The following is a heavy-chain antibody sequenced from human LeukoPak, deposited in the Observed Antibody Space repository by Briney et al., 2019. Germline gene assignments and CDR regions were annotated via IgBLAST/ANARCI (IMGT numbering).Heavy chain of an antibody. CDR2: IYPGDSDT. Sequence: HGESLKISCKGSGYSFTSYWIGWVGQMPGKGLEWMGIIYPGDSDTRYSPSFQGQVTISADKSISTAYLQWGSLKASDTAMYYCARLLAVAGTGWFDPWGQGTLVSVSS. CDR1: GYSFTSYW. D-gene: IGHD6-19*01. J-gene: IGHJ5*02. V-gene: IGHV5-51*01. CDR3: ARLLAVAGTGWFDP.